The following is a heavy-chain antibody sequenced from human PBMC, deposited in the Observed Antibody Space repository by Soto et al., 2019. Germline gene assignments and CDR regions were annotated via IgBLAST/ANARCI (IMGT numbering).Heavy chain of an antibody. CDR2: IYQSGSA. CDR3: PRTLRVCSAGSCSSWFDR. D-gene: IGHD2-15*01. CDR1: GGSIISGVYS. Sequence: PSETLSLTCGVSGGSIISGVYSWSWIRQSPWKGLEWIGYIYQSGSAFYNPSLRGRVTISIDRSKNQFSLKLSSLTAADTAVYHCPRTLRVCSAGSCSSWFDRWGQGSLITVSS. V-gene: IGHV4-30-2*06. J-gene: IGHJ5*02.